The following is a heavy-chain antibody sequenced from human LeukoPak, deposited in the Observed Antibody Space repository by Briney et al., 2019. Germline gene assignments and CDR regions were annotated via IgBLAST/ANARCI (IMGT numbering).Heavy chain of an antibody. CDR3: ARDAFDI. CDR1: GYSISSGYY. CDR2: IYHSGST. Sequence: PSETLSLTCTVSGYSISSGYYWGWIRPPPGKGLEWIGSIYHSGSTYYNPSLKSRVTISVDTSKNQFSLKLSSVTAADTAVYYCARDAFDIWGQGTMVTDSS. J-gene: IGHJ3*02. V-gene: IGHV4-38-2*02.